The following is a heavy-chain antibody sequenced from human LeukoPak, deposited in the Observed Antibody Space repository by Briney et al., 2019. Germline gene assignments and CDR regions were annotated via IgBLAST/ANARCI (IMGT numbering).Heavy chain of an antibody. J-gene: IGHJ3*02. CDR1: GYDFTSYA. CDR2: INAGNGNT. D-gene: IGHD7-27*01. V-gene: IGHV1-3*01. Sequence: ASVKVSCKASGYDFTSYAMHWVRQAPGQRLEWMGWINAGNGNTKYSQKFQGRVTITRDTSASTAYMELSSLRSEDTAVYYCARDHHDTLGPSAFDIWGQGTMVTVSS. CDR3: ARDHHDTLGPSAFDI.